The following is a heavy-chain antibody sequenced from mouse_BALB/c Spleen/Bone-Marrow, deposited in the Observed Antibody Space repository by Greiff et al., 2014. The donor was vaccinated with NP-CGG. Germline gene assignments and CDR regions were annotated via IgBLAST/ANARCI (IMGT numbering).Heavy chain of an antibody. CDR3: ASGRYGFAY. J-gene: IGHJ3*01. D-gene: IGHD2-14*01. V-gene: IGHV1-14*01. CDR1: GYTFISYV. CDR2: INPYNDGT. Sequence: EVQLQESGPGLVKPGASVKMSCKASGYTFISYVMHRVKQKPGQGLEWIGYINPYNDGTKYNEKFKGKATLTSDKSSSTAYMELSSLTSEDSAVYYCASGRYGFAYWGQGTLVTVFA.